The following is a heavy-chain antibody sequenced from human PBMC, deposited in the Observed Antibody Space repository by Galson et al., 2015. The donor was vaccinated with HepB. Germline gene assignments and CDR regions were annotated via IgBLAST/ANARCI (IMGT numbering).Heavy chain of an antibody. D-gene: IGHD3-10*01. Sequence: SLRLSCAASGFSVSDKYMSWVRQAPGKGLEWVSVMYSDGTTRYADSVKGRFTISRDNSKDTVYLRMNRPRSEDTAVYYCAREGRGDDFDYWGQGTLVTVSS. CDR3: AREGRGDDFDY. CDR1: GFSVSDKY. V-gene: IGHV3-66*02. J-gene: IGHJ4*02. CDR2: MYSDGTT.